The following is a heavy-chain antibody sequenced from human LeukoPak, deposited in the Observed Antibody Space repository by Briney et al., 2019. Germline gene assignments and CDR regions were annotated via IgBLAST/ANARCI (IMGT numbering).Heavy chain of an antibody. Sequence: GGSLRLSCAASGFTFSSYGMHWVRQAPGKGLEWVTFIRYDGSNKYYADSVKGRFTISRDNSKNTLYLQMNSLRAEDTAVYYCAKDRRGSYTFDYWGQGTLVTVSS. CDR3: AKDRRGSYTFDY. J-gene: IGHJ4*02. D-gene: IGHD1-26*01. CDR1: GFTFSSYG. V-gene: IGHV3-30*02. CDR2: IRYDGSNK.